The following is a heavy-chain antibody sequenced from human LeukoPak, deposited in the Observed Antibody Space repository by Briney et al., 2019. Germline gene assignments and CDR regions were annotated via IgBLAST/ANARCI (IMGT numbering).Heavy chain of an antibody. V-gene: IGHV4-39*02. CDR3: ARGGTYYYDSSGYYSSKVEAFDI. D-gene: IGHD3-22*01. CDR2: MYDSGST. CDR1: GGSISSSNFY. Sequence: SETLSLTCTVSGGSISSSNFYWGWIRQPPGKGLEWIGSMYDSGSTYYNPSLKSRVTISVDTSKNQFSLKLTSVTAADTAVYYCARGGTYYYDSSGYYSSKVEAFDIWGQGTMVTVSS. J-gene: IGHJ3*02.